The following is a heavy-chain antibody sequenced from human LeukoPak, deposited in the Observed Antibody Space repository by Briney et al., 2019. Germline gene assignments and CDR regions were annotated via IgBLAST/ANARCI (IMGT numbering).Heavy chain of an antibody. CDR1: GGSFSGYY. J-gene: IGHJ4*02. CDR3: ARTLYSSGWYWSPNFDY. Sequence: SETLSLTCAVYGGSFSGYYWSWIRQPPGKGLEWIGEINHSGSTNYNPSLKSRVTISVDTSKNQFSLKLSSVTAADTAVYYCARTLYSSGWYWSPNFDYWGQGTLVTVSS. D-gene: IGHD6-19*01. CDR2: INHSGST. V-gene: IGHV4-34*01.